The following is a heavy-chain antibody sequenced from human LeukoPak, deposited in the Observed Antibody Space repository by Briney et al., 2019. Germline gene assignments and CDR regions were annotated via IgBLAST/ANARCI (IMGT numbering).Heavy chain of an antibody. CDR3: AKDSLWFREEVDAFDI. CDR1: GFLFSSYA. CDR2: IRGRGGST. J-gene: IGHJ3*02. D-gene: IGHD3-10*01. Sequence: PGGSLRLSCAASGFLFSSYAMSWVRQAPGKGLEWVSAIRGRGGSTYYADSVKGRFTISRDNSKNTLYLQMNSLRAEDTAVYYCAKDSLWFREEVDAFDIWGQGTMVTVSS. V-gene: IGHV3-23*01.